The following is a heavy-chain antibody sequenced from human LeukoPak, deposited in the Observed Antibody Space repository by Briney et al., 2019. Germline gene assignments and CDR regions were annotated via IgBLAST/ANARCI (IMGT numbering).Heavy chain of an antibody. J-gene: IGHJ4*02. CDR2: IYTDGSST. D-gene: IGHD1-14*01. CDR1: GFTFSNYW. V-gene: IGHV3-74*01. Sequence: PGGSLRLSCAASGFTFSNYWMHWVRQAPGKGLVWVSRIYTDGSSTNYADSVKGRFTISRDNAKNTLYLQMNSLRGEDTAVYYCARGASNRFDYWGQGTLVTVPS. CDR3: ARGASNRFDY.